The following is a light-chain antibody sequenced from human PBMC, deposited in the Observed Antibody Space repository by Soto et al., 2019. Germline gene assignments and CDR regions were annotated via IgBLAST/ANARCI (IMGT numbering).Light chain of an antibody. CDR1: QSVSSY. V-gene: IGKV3-11*01. J-gene: IGKJ3*01. Sequence: EIVLTQSPATLSLSPGERATLSCRASQSVSSYLAWYQQKPGQAPRLLIYDASNRATGIPARFSGSGSGTDFTLTISRLEPEDFAVYYCPQRSNWPPAFTFGPGTKVDIK. CDR2: DAS. CDR3: PQRSNWPPAFT.